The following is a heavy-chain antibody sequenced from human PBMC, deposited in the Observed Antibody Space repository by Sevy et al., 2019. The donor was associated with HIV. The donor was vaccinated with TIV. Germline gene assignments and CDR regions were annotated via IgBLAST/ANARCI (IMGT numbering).Heavy chain of an antibody. V-gene: IGHV3-33*01. CDR3: ARGVLGAAAGYDYMDI. CDR1: GFSFSSSG. Sequence: GGSLRLSCAASGFSFSSSGMHWVRQAPGKGLEWVADIWYDGSKQYYEDSVKGRFTMSRDNSKETVYLQMNSLRVEDTAVYYCARGVLGAAAGYDYMDIWGKGTTVTVSS. J-gene: IGHJ6*03. D-gene: IGHD6-13*01. CDR2: IWYDGSKQ.